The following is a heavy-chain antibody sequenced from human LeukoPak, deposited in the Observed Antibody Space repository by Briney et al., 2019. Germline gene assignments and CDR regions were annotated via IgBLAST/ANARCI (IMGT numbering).Heavy chain of an antibody. CDR1: GFTFDDYA. CDR2: ITSDGSRT. CDR3: AKDPPAFGT. V-gene: IGHV3-43*02. J-gene: IGHJ4*02. Sequence: GRALRLSCAVSGFTFDDYAMHWVRQAPGKSLEWVSLITSDGSRTYYADSVKGRFTISRDNRKNSLYLEMNSLRTEDTALYYCAKDPPAFGTWGQGTLVTVSS. D-gene: IGHD1-1*01.